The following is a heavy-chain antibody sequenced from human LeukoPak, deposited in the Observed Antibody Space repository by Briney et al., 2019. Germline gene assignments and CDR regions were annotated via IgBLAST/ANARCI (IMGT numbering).Heavy chain of an antibody. CDR2: IYHSGST. CDR3: AREPHYCSGGSCRGPFDY. V-gene: IGHV4-4*02. D-gene: IGHD2-15*01. Sequence: SGTLSLTCAVSGGSISSSNWWSWVRQPPGKGLEWIGEIYHSGSTNYNPSLKSRVTISVDKSKNQFSLKLSSVTAADTAVYYCAREPHYCSGGSCRGPFDYWGQGTLVTVSS. J-gene: IGHJ4*02. CDR1: GGSISSSNW.